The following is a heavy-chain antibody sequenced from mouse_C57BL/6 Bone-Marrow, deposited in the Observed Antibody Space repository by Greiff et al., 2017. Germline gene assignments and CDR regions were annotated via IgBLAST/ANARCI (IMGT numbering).Heavy chain of an antibody. D-gene: IGHD1-1*01. CDR2: LSSGGSYT. J-gene: IGHJ2*01. CDR1: GFTFSSYG. V-gene: IGHV5-6*01. Sequence: EVQLVESGGDLVKPGGSLKLSCAASGFTFSSYGMSWVRQTPDKRLEWVATLSSGGSYTYYPDSVKGRFTISRDNAKHTLYLQVSSLKSEDTAMYYCARRGVVALDYWGQGTTLTVSS. CDR3: ARRGVVALDY.